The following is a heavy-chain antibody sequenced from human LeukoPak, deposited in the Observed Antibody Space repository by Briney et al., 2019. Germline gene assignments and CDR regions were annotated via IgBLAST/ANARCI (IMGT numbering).Heavy chain of an antibody. CDR3: AGPPRSYSLYNWSDP. Sequence: PSETLSLTCTVSGGSISSGSYYWSWIRQPAGKGLEWIGRIYTSGSTNYNPSLKSRVTISVDTSKNQFSLKLSSVTAADTAVYYWAGPPRSYSLYNWSDPGGQGTLVTVS. D-gene: IGHD1-26*01. J-gene: IGHJ5*02. V-gene: IGHV4-61*02. CDR2: IYTSGST. CDR1: GGSISSGSYY.